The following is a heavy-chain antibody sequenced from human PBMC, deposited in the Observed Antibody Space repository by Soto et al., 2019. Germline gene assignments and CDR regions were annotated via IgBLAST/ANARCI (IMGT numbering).Heavy chain of an antibody. J-gene: IGHJ4*02. CDR3: ARAHTYYDFWSGYSGRRGHYFDY. Sequence: QVQLQQWGAGLLKPSETLSLTCAVYGGSFSGYYWSWIRQPPGKGLEWIGEINHSGSTNYNPSPKSRVTISVDTSKNQFSLKLSSVTAADTAVYYCARAHTYYDFWSGYSGRRGHYFDYWGQGTLVTVSS. CDR2: INHSGST. V-gene: IGHV4-34*01. CDR1: GGSFSGYY. D-gene: IGHD3-3*01.